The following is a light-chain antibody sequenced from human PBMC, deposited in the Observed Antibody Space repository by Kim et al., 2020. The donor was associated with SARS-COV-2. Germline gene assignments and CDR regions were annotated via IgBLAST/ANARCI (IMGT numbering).Light chain of an antibody. J-gene: IGLJ3*02. V-gene: IGLV3-1*01. CDR1: KLGDKY. CDR2: QDI. Sequence: VSPGQTASITCAGDKLGDKYASWYQQKPGQSPVLVIFQDIKRPSGIPERFSGSNSGNTATLVISGTQAVDEADYYCQAWDSNSVVFAGGTQLTVL. CDR3: QAWDSNSVV.